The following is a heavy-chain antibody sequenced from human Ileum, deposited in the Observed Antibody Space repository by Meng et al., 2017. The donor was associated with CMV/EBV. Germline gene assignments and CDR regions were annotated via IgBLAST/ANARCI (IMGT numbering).Heavy chain of an antibody. V-gene: IGHV3-30-3*01. CDR3: ARDFDY. CDR1: GFTFSNYE. CDR2: VVNDGNKK. Sequence: QRGGSGGGVVQPGRSLRLSWEASGFTFSNYEMHWVRQAPGKGLEWVTLVVNDGNKKYYADSVKGRFTISRDNSAKMVYLEMNNLRPEDTAIYYCARDFDYWGQGTLVTVSS. J-gene: IGHJ4*02.